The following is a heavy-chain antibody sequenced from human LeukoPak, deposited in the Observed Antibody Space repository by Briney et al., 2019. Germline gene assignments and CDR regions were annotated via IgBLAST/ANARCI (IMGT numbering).Heavy chain of an antibody. Sequence: GGSLRLSCVDSGFTFTNAWMSWVRQAPGKGLEWIGRIKSKTDGETTNYAEPVRGRFTISRDDSKSAVYLQMNSLKIKDTAVYYCTTDLGTYYHGSQRLIPIDYWGQGTLVTVPS. V-gene: IGHV3-15*01. CDR3: TTDLGTYYHGSQRLIPIDY. CDR1: GFTFTNAW. D-gene: IGHD3-10*01. CDR2: IKSKTDGETT. J-gene: IGHJ4*02.